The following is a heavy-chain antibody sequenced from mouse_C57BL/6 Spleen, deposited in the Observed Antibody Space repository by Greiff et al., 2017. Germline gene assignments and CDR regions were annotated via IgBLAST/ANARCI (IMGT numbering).Heavy chain of an antibody. J-gene: IGHJ2*01. CDR2: IHPNSGNT. D-gene: IGHD2-12*01. CDR1: GYTFTSYW. V-gene: IGHV1-64*01. CDR3: ARRIYCSYYVYYLDY. Sequence: QVQLQQPGAVLVKPGASVKLSCKASGYTFTSYWMHWVKQRPGQGLEWIGMIHPNSGNTNYNEKFKSKATLTVDKSSSTAYMELSRLTTVDSAVYDGARRIYCSYYVYYLDYWGQGTTLTVSS.